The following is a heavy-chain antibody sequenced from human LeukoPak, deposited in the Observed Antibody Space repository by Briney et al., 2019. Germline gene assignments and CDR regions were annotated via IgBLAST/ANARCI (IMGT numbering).Heavy chain of an antibody. CDR2: ISSAGTT. D-gene: IGHD6-13*01. CDR1: GFTVSSSY. J-gene: IGHJ4*02. Sequence: GGSLRLSCAASGFTVSSSYMSWVRQAPGKGLEWVSIISSAGTTYYADSVKGRFTISRDNSKNTVYLQVNSLRDEDTAVYYCARDLEAANTYYFDYWGQGAMVTVSS. CDR3: ARDLEAANTYYFDY. V-gene: IGHV3-66*01.